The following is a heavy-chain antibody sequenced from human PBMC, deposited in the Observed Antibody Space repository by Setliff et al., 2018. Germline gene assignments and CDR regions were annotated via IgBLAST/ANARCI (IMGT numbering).Heavy chain of an antibody. Sequence: PGGSLRLSCVASGFTFSRYWMSWVRQAPGKGLEWVANIKEDGSEKYYVDSVKGRFTMSRDNAKNSLYLQMNSLRAEDKAVYYCGSRGGSSSWSLYYYYYYMDVWGKGTTVTVSS. J-gene: IGHJ6*03. D-gene: IGHD6-13*01. CDR1: GFTFSRYW. V-gene: IGHV3-7*03. CDR3: GSRGGSSSWSLYYYYYYMDV. CDR2: IKEDGSEK.